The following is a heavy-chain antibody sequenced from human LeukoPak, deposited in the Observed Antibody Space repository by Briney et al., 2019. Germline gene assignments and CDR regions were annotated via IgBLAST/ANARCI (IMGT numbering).Heavy chain of an antibody. CDR2: LASDESNK. J-gene: IGHJ4*02. CDR1: GLTISDSW. Sequence: TGGSLRLSCAASGLTISDSWIHWVRHAPGKGLMWVSRLASDESNKIYADSVKGRFLISRDNAKNTLYLQMNSLRVEDTGFYYCARDAGWGRLDSWGQGALVTVSS. CDR3: ARDAGWGRLDS. V-gene: IGHV3-74*01. D-gene: IGHD3-16*01.